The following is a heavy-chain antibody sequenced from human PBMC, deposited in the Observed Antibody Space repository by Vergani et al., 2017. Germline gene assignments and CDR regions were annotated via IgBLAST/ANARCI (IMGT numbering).Heavy chain of an antibody. D-gene: IGHD2/OR15-2a*01. CDR1: EFTFSNYA. Sequence: EVQLLESGGGLVQPGGSLRLTCAASEFTFSNYAMNWVRQAPGKGLGLVSGISGSGVSAYYTDSVKGRFTISRDNSQNTVNLQMNSLRVDDTAVYYCAKDLVGCNSISCSYYRDVWGKGTTVTVSS. J-gene: IGHJ6*03. CDR2: ISGSGVSA. CDR3: AKDLVGCNSISCSYYRDV. V-gene: IGHV3-23*01.